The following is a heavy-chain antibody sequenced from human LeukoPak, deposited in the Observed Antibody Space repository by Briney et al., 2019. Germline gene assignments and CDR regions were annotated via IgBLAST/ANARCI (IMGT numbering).Heavy chain of an antibody. CDR1: GYTFTDYY. V-gene: IGHV1-2*02. J-gene: IGHJ6*02. CDR2: INPNSGGT. Sequence: ASVKVSCKASGYTFTDYYMHWVRQAPGQGLEWMGWINPNSGGTNYAQKFQGRVTMTRDTSLSTAYMELSRLRSDDTAVYYCAKDTRYSQYYYYGMDVWGQGTTVTVSS. D-gene: IGHD3-9*01. CDR3: AKDTRYSQYYYYGMDV.